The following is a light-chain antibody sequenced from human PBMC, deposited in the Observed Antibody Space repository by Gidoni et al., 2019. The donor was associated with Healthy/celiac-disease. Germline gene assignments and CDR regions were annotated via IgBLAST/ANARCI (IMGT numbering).Light chain of an antibody. Sequence: AIRMTQSPSSLSASTGSRLTITCRSSQGISSYLAWYQQKPGKAPKLLIYAASTLQSGVPSRFSGSGSGTDFTLTISCLQSEDFATYYCQQYYSYPQTFGQGTKVEIK. J-gene: IGKJ1*01. CDR1: QGISSY. CDR3: QQYYSYPQT. V-gene: IGKV1-8*01. CDR2: AAS.